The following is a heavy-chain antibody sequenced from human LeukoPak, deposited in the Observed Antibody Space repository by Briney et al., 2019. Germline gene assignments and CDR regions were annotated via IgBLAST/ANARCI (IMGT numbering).Heavy chain of an antibody. V-gene: IGHV3-30-3*01. D-gene: IGHD3-22*01. Sequence: GGSLRLSCADSGFTFSDYYMSWIRQAPGKGLEWVAVISYDGSNKYYADSVKGRFTISRDNSKNTLYLQMNSLRAEDTAVYYCARDRYYYDSSGYYSPPYWGQGTLVTVSS. CDR3: ARDRYYYDSSGYYSPPY. CDR2: ISYDGSNK. J-gene: IGHJ4*02. CDR1: GFTFSDYY.